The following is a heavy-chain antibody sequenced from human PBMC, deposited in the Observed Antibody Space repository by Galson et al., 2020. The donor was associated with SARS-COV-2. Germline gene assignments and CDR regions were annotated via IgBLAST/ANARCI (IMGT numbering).Heavy chain of an antibody. CDR3: ARGEGLLLWFGENYYYYGMDV. CDR2: IYYSGST. J-gene: IGHJ6*02. D-gene: IGHD3-10*01. Sequence: SETLSLTCTVSGGSISSYYWSWIRQPPGKGLEWIGYIYYSGSTNYNPSLKSRVTISVDTSKNQFSLKLSSVTAADTAVYYCARGEGLLLWFGENYYYYGMDVWGQGTTVTVSS. V-gene: IGHV4-59*13. CDR1: GGSISSYY.